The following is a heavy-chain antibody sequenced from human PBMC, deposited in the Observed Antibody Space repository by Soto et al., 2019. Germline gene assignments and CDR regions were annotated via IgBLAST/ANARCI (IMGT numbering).Heavy chain of an antibody. D-gene: IGHD5-12*01. Sequence: QVQLVQSGVEVKKPGASVKVSCKASGYLFTSYGISWVRQAPGQGLEWMGWISAHNCNSKYAQKLQGRVTMTTDTSTSTAYMELRSLRSDDTAVYYCASDLGGFPDYWGQGTLVTVSS. CDR3: ASDLGGFPDY. CDR2: ISAHNCNS. CDR1: GYLFTSYG. V-gene: IGHV1-18*01. J-gene: IGHJ4*02.